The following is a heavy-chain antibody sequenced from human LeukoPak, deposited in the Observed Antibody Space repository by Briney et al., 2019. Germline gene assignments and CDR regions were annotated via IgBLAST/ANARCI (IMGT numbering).Heavy chain of an antibody. V-gene: IGHV1-18*01. CDR2: ISAYNGNT. D-gene: IGHD3-3*01. CDR3: ARDTILCPPEWGFDY. CDR1: GYTFTSYG. Sequence: ASVKVSCKASGYTFTSYGISWVRQAPGQGLEWMGWISAYNGNTNYAQKLQGRVTMTTDTSTSTAYMELRSLRSDDTAVYYCARDTILCPPEWGFDYWGQGTLVTVSS. J-gene: IGHJ4*02.